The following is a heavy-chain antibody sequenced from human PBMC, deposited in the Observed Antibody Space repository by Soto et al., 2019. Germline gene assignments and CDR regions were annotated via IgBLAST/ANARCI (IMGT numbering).Heavy chain of an antibody. V-gene: IGHV4-39*01. CDR1: GGSISSSSYY. D-gene: IGHD3-9*01. J-gene: IGHJ5*02. CDR2: IYYSGST. Sequence: SETLSLTCTVSGGSISSSSYYWGWIRQPPGKGLEWIGSIYYSGSTYYNPSLKSRVTISVDTSKNQFSLKLSSVTAADTAVYYCAAQGVYYDILTGYYVNWFDPWGQGTLVTVSS. CDR3: AAQGVYYDILTGYYVNWFDP.